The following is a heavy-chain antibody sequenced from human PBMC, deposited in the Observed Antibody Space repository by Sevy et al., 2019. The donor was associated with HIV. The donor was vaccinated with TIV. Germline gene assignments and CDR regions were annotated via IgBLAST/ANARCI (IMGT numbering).Heavy chain of an antibody. CDR2: IKSKTYGETT. D-gene: IGHD2-21*02. V-gene: IGHV3-15*01. Sequence: GGSLRLSCAASGFTFSNAWMSWVRQAPGKGLEWVGRIKSKTYGETTEYAASVKGRFTVSRDDSKSIVYLQMNSLKTEDTAVYYCTRRASRVYGDHLNLYWGQGTLVTVSS. CDR3: TRRASRVYGDHLNLY. J-gene: IGHJ4*02. CDR1: GFTFSNAW.